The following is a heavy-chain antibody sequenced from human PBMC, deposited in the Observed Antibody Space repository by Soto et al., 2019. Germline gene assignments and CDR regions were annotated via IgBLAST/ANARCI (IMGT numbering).Heavy chain of an antibody. CDR2: ISSSSSYI. CDR3: ARDRLQPTYGDPKKIFDY. V-gene: IGHV3-21*01. Sequence: GGSLRLSCAASGFTFSSYSMNWVRQAPGKGLEWVSSISSSSSYIYYADSVKGRFTISRDNAKNSLYLQMNSLRAEDTAVYYCARDRLQPTYGDPKKIFDYWGQGTLVTVSS. CDR1: GFTFSSYS. D-gene: IGHD4-17*01. J-gene: IGHJ4*02.